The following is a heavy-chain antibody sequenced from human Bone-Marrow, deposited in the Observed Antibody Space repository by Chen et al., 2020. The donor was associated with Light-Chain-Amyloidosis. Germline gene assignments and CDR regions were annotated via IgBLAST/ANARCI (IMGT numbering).Heavy chain of an antibody. V-gene: IGHV5-51*01. J-gene: IGHJ4*02. CDR3: ARRRDGYNFDY. Sequence: EVQLEQSGPEVKKPGESLKISCKGSGYTFPNYWIGWVRQMPGKGLEWMGVIYPDDSDARYSPSFEGQVTISADKSITTAYLQWRSLKPSDTAMYYCARRRDGYNFDYWGQGTLVTVSS. D-gene: IGHD5-12*01. CDR1: GYTFPNYW. CDR2: IYPDDSDA.